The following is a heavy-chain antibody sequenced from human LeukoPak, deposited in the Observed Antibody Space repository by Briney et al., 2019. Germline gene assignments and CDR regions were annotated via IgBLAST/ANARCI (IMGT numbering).Heavy chain of an antibody. D-gene: IGHD3-22*01. Sequence: SETLSLTCAVYGGSFSGYYWSWIRQPPGKGLEWIGEINHSGSINYNPSLKSRVTISVDTSKNQFSLKLSSVTAADTAVYYCARLPQYYYDSSGQVGEFDYWGQGTLVTVSS. V-gene: IGHV4-34*01. CDR1: GGSFSGYY. CDR2: INHSGSI. CDR3: ARLPQYYYDSSGQVGEFDY. J-gene: IGHJ4*02.